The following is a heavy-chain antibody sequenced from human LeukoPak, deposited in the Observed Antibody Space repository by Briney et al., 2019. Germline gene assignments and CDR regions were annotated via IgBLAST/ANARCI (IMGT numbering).Heavy chain of an antibody. Sequence: PGGSLRLSCAASGFTFSTYTMNWVRQAPGKGLEWVSSITGSSSFIYYADSVKGRFTISRDNAKNSLYLQMNSLRAEVTAVYYCARVSGTWTFDYWGQGTLVTVSS. D-gene: IGHD3/OR15-3a*01. CDR1: GFTFSTYT. CDR3: ARVSGTWTFDY. J-gene: IGHJ4*02. CDR2: ITGSSSFI. V-gene: IGHV3-21*01.